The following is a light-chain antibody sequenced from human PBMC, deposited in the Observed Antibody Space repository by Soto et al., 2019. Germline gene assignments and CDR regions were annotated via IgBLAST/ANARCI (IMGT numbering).Light chain of an antibody. V-gene: IGKV1-5*01. CDR1: QSISIR. CDR3: QQYQSYPWT. CDR2: DAS. Sequence: DIKLTQSPCTLSASVGDRVTLTCLASQSISIRLAWYQQKPGKAPKILIYDASTLESGVPSRFSGSGSGTEFTLTINSLQPDDSATYYCQQYQSYPWTFGQGTKVDIK. J-gene: IGKJ1*01.